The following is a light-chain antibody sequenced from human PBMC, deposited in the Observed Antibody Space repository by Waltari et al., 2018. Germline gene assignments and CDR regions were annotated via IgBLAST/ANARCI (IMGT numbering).Light chain of an antibody. V-gene: IGKV3-20*01. J-gene: IGKJ1*01. CDR3: QKYVSLPAT. CDR1: DSVGIY. CDR2: HAS. Sequence: ETVLTQSPATLSLSPGERATLSCKASDSVGIYLAWYQQKPGQAPRLLIYHASNRATGIPDRFSGSGSGTDFSLTISRLEPEDSAVYYCQKYVSLPATFGQGTKVEI.